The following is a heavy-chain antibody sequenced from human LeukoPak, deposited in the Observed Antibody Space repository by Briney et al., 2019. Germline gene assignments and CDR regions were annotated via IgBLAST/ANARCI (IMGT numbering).Heavy chain of an antibody. V-gene: IGHV1-18*01. CDR2: ISAYNGNT. Sequence: ASVNGSCKASGYTFTSYGISWVRQAPGQGLEWMGWISAYNGNTNYAQKLQGRVTMTTDTSTSTAYMELRSLRSDDTAVYYCADEYCSSTSCYEIWGQGTLVTVSS. CDR1: GYTFTSYG. CDR3: ADEYCSSTSCYEI. D-gene: IGHD2-2*01. J-gene: IGHJ4*02.